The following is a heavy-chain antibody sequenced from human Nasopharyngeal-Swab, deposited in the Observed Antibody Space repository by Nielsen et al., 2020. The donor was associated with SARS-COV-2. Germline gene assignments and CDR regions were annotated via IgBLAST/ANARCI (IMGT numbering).Heavy chain of an antibody. V-gene: IGHV3-30*02. CDR1: GFIFGSYG. D-gene: IGHD3-16*01. CDR2: IRYDGLNQ. Sequence: GGSLRLSCAASGFIFGSYGMHWVRQAPGKGLEWVAFIRYDGLNQHYADSVKGRFSISRDSFENTLYLQLNSLRADDTAVYYCAKDHKMDSGGGVGYMDVWGKGTTVTVSS. CDR3: AKDHKMDSGGGVGYMDV. J-gene: IGHJ6*03.